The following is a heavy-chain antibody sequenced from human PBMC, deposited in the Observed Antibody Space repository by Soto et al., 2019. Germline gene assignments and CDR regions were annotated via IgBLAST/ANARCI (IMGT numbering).Heavy chain of an antibody. CDR2: MEPSTGRT. J-gene: IGHJ4*02. CDR1: GYSFTSLD. CDR3: ARGVSVGVDY. D-gene: IGHD1-26*01. V-gene: IGHV1-8*01. Sequence: ASVKLSCKASGYSFTSLDINWVRQTAGQGLEWMGWMEPSTGRTGYAQKFQGRVTMTRDTSINTAYMELTTLTSDDTALYYCARGVSVGVDYWGQGTLVTVAS.